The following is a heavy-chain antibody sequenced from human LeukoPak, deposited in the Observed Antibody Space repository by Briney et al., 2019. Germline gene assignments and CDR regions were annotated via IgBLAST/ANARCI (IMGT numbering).Heavy chain of an antibody. CDR1: GFTFSDYY. CDR3: AKFRPIYYDSRDAFDI. Sequence: GGPLRLSCAAPGFTFSDYYMSWIRQAPGKGLEWVSYISSSGSTIYYADSVRRRFTISRDNAKNSLYLQMKSLRAEDTAVYYCAKFRPIYYDSRDAFDIWGQGTMVTVSS. V-gene: IGHV3-11*01. D-gene: IGHD3-22*01. CDR2: ISSSGSTI. J-gene: IGHJ3*02.